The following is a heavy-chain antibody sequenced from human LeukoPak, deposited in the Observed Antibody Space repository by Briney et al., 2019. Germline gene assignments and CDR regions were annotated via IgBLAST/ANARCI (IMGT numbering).Heavy chain of an antibody. CDR1: GYSFTTYW. V-gene: IGHV5-51*01. Sequence: GEALKISWNASGYSFTTYWIGRVRQMPGKGLEWMGIIYSGDSDTRYSPSFQGQVTISADKSINTAFLQWSTLKAWGTAMYYFVRRPDVSPDYWGQGTLVTVSS. J-gene: IGHJ4*02. CDR2: IYSGDSDT. CDR3: VRRPDVSPDY.